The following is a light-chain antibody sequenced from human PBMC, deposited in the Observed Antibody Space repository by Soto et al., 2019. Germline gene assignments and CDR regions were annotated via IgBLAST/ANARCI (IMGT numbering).Light chain of an antibody. CDR3: QQYYTTPFT. Sequence: DIVMTQSPDSLAVSLGERATINCKSSQSVLSSSNNENYLAWYQQKPRQPPKLLIYWASTRDSGVPDRFSGRGSGTHFSLTISSLQAEDLAVYYCQQYYTTPFTFGPGTKVDI. CDR2: WAS. J-gene: IGKJ3*01. CDR1: QSVLSSSNNENY. V-gene: IGKV4-1*01.